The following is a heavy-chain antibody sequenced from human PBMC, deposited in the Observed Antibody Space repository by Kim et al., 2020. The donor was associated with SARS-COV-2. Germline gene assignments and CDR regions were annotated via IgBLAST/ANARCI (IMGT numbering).Heavy chain of an antibody. CDR3: AKDFFQGHGNNLDN. V-gene: IGHV3-23*01. J-gene: IGHJ4*02. Sequence: YVDSLRGRFTISRDNAKNTLYLEMNSLRAEDTAVYYCAKDFFQGHGNNLDNWGQGTLVTVSS. D-gene: IGHD1-1*01.